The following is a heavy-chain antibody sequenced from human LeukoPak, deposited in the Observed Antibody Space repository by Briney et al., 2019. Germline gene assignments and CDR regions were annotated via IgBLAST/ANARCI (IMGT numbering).Heavy chain of an antibody. D-gene: IGHD4-23*01. CDR2: IKSKTDGGTT. V-gene: IGHV3-15*01. Sequence: PGGSLRLSCAASGFTFSSYSMSWVRQAPGKGLEWVGRIKSKTDGGTTDYAAPVKGRFTISRDDSKNTLYLQMNSLKTEDTAVYYCTTDGAYGGTFFDYWGQGTLVTVSS. CDR1: GFTFSSYS. CDR3: TTDGAYGGTFFDY. J-gene: IGHJ4*02.